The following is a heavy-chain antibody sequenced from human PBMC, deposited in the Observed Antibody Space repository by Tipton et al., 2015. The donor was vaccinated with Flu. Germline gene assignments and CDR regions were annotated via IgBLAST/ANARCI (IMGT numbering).Heavy chain of an antibody. Sequence: TLSLTCAVYVGSFSGYYWSWIRQPPGKGLEWIGEINDSGNTNCNPPLKSRVTISVDTSKNQFSLKVISVTAADTAVYYCARRDYSNYVSDPRNWFDPWGQGTLVTVSS. D-gene: IGHD4-11*01. CDR2: INDSGNT. J-gene: IGHJ5*02. V-gene: IGHV4-34*01. CDR3: ARRDYSNYVSDPRNWFDP. CDR1: VGSFSGYY.